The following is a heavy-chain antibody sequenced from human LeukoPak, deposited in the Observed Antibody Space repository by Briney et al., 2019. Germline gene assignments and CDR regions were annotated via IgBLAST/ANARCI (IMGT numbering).Heavy chain of an antibody. J-gene: IGHJ6*03. Sequence: VKVSCKASGYTFTGYYMHWVRQAPGQGLEWMGWINPNSGGTNYAQKFQGRVTMTRDTSISTAYMELSRLRSDDTAVYYCARDDYYYYYMDVWGKGTTVTVSS. V-gene: IGHV1-2*02. CDR2: INPNSGGT. CDR3: ARDDYYYYYMDV. CDR1: GYTFTGYY.